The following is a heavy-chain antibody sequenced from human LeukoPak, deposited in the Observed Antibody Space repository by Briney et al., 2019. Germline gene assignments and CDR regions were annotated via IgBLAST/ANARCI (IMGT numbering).Heavy chain of an antibody. CDR2: ISSSSSYV. D-gene: IGHD1-26*01. Sequence: PGGSLRLSCAASGFTFSGYTMSWVRQAPGKGLEWVSSISSSSSYVYYGDSVEGRFTISRDNAKNSLYLQMNSLRAEDTAVYYRARGSVGAAGLDHFDYWGLGTLVTVSS. CDR1: GFTFSGYT. V-gene: IGHV3-21*01. J-gene: IGHJ4*02. CDR3: ARGSVGAAGLDHFDY.